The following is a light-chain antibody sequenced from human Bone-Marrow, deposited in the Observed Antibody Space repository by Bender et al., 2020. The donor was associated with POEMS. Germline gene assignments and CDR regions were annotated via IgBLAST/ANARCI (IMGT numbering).Light chain of an antibody. CDR1: SSDVGGYNV. V-gene: IGLV2-23*01. CDR2: EGS. Sequence: QSALTQPRSVSGSPGQSVTISCTGTSSDVGGYNVVSWYQQHPGKAPKVMIYEGSKRPSGVSNRFSGSKSGNTASLTISGLQAEDEADYYCCSYAGSSTYVFGTGTKVTVL. CDR3: CSYAGSSTYV. J-gene: IGLJ1*01.